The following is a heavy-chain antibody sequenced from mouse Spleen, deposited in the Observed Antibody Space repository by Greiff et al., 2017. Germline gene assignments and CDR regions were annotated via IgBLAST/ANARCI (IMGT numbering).Heavy chain of an antibody. D-gene: IGHD2-12*01. CDR1: GFTFSDFY. J-gene: IGHJ4*01. V-gene: IGHV7-1*01. Sequence: EVQLVESGGGLVQSGRSLRLSCATSGFTFSDFYMEWVRQAPGKGLEWIAASRNKANDYTTEYSASVKGRFIVSRDTSQSILYLQMNALRAEDTAIYYCARYIGRRGYAMDYWGQGTSVTVSS. CDR3: ARYIGRRGYAMDY. CDR2: SRNKANDYTT.